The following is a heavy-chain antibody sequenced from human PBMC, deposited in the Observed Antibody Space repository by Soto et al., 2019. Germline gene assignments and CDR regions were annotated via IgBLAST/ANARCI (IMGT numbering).Heavy chain of an antibody. D-gene: IGHD3-10*01. CDR2: IKHDGSDK. CDR1: GFTFSNYW. Sequence: EVQLVESGGGLVQPGGSLRLSCVASGFTFSNYWMTWVRQAPGKGLEWVANIKHDGSDKYYAGSVKGRFTISRDNAKYSVYLQMNSLGVEDTAVYYLSSGLTSMPRVVYDYWAQVTLVTVSA. J-gene: IGHJ4*02. V-gene: IGHV3-7*01. CDR3: SSGLTSMPRVVYDY.